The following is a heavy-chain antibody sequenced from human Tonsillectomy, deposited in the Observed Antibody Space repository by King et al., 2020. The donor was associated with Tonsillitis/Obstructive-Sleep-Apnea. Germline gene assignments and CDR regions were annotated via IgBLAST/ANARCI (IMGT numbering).Heavy chain of an antibody. Sequence: VQLVESGGGLVQPGGSLRLSCAASGFTFSNYLMSWVRQAPGKGLEWVANIKKDESEKYYVDSVKGRFTISRDNAKNSLYLQMNSLRAEDTAVYYCARDLSCTSTSCYAGSWFDPWGQGTLVTVSS. CDR3: ARDLSCTSTSCYAGSWFDP. V-gene: IGHV3-7*04. CDR1: GFTFSNYL. D-gene: IGHD2-2*01. J-gene: IGHJ5*02. CDR2: IKKDESEK.